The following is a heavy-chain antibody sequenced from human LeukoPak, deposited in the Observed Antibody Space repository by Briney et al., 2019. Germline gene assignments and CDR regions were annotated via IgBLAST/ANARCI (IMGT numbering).Heavy chain of an antibody. D-gene: IGHD4-17*01. V-gene: IGHV3-74*01. CDR3: ARDAPYYGAVDY. CDR2: INSDGSST. Sequence: GGSLRLSCAASGFTFSSYWMHWVRQAPGKGLVWVSRINSDGSSTSYADSVKGRFTISGDNAKNTLYLQMNSLRAEDTAVYYCARDAPYYGAVDYWGQGTLVTVSS. CDR1: GFTFSSYW. J-gene: IGHJ4*02.